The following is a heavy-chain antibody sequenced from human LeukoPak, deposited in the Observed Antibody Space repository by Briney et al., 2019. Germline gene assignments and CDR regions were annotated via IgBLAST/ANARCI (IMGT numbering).Heavy chain of an antibody. J-gene: IGHJ4*02. CDR2: IYYSGST. Sequence: SETLSLTCTVSGGSTTSYYWSWIRQPPGKGLEWIGYIYYSGSTNYNPSLKSRVTISVDTSKNQFSLKLSSVTAADTAVYYCARDIRYWGQGTLVTVSS. D-gene: IGHD2-21*01. CDR1: GGSTTSYY. CDR3: ARDIRY. V-gene: IGHV4-59*01.